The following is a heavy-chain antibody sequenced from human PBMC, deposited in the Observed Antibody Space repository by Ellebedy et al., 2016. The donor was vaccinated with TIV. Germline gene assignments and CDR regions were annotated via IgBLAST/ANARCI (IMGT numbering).Heavy chain of an antibody. V-gene: IGHV4-4*02. D-gene: IGHD3-10*01. J-gene: IGHJ5*02. CDR2: IFHTGST. CDR3: ARWFGELLYVRWFDP. CDR1: GDYISRSNW. Sequence: GSLRLSCTVSGDYISRSNWWSWVRQPPGKGLQWIGEIFHTGSTNYNPSLKSRVTISVDTSKNQFSLRLTSVTAADTAIYYCARWFGELLYVRWFDPWGQGTLVTVSS.